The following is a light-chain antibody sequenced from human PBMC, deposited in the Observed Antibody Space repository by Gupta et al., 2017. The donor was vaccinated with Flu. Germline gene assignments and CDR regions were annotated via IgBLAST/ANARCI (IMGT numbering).Light chain of an antibody. CDR1: SSDVGGYNY. CDR2: DVS. Sequence: SALTQPRSVSGSPGQSVTHSCTGPSSDVGGYNYVSWYQQHPGKAPKLMIYDVSKRPSGVPDRFSGSKSGNTASLTISGLQAEDEADYYCCSYAGSYTWVFGGGTKLTVL. CDR3: CSYAGSYTWV. J-gene: IGLJ3*02. V-gene: IGLV2-11*01.